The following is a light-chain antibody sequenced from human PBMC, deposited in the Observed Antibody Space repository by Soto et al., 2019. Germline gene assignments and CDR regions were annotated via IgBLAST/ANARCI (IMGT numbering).Light chain of an antibody. CDR2: DVN. Sequence: QSALTQPASVSGSPGQSITLSCTGTSSDIGGYDYVSWYQRHPGKAPKLIIYDVNNRPSGVSNRFSGSKSGNTASLTISGLQAEDEADDYCTSYASGSSHLVFGGGTKLTVL. CDR1: SSDIGGYDY. CDR3: TSYASGSSHLV. V-gene: IGLV2-14*01. J-gene: IGLJ2*01.